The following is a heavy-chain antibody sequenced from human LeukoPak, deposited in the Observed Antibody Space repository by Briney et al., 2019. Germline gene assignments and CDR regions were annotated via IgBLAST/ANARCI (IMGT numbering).Heavy chain of an antibody. J-gene: IGHJ4*02. D-gene: IGHD3-9*01. CDR3: ARSPPGYEILTGSYFDF. CDR1: GFTFSKYS. CDR2: ISGSSTYI. V-gene: IGHV3-21*01. Sequence: GGSLRLSCAASGFTFSKYSMNWVRQAPGKGLEWVSSISGSSTYIHYADSVKGRFTISRDNAKNSLSLQMNSLRAEDAAVYYCARSPPGYEILTGSYFDFWGQGTPVTVSS.